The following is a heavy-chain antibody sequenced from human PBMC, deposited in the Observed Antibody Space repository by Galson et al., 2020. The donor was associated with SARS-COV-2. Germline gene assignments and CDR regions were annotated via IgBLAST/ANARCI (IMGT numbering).Heavy chain of an antibody. V-gene: IGHV2-70*11. J-gene: IGHJ4*02. CDR1: GFSLSTSGMC. D-gene: IGHD3-22*01. CDR2: IDWDDDK. Sequence: SGPTLVKPTQTLTLTYTFSGFSLSTSGMCVSWIRQPPGQALEWLARIDWDDDKYYSTSLKTRLTISKDTSKNQVVLTMTNMDPVDTATYYCARIPPGSSGYYFDYWGQGTLVTVSS. CDR3: ARIPPGSSGYYFDY.